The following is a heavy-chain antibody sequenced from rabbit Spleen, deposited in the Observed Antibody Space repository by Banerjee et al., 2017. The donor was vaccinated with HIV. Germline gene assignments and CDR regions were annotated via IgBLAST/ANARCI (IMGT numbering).Heavy chain of an antibody. D-gene: IGHD2-1*01. CDR1: GFSFSSSYY. J-gene: IGHJ4*01. CDR2: IYTISGST. V-gene: IGHV1S45*01. Sequence: QEQLEESGGDLVKPEGSPTLTCTASGFSFSSSYYMCWVRQAPGKGLKWIACIYTISGSTYYAGWVNGRFTISKTSSTTVTLQLTSLAAADTATYFCARDPNGDVNPFDLWGQGTLVTVS. CDR3: ARDPNGDVNPFDL.